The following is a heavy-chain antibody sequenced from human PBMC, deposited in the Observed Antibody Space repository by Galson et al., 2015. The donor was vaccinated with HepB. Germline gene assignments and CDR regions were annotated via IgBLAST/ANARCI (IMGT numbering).Heavy chain of an antibody. J-gene: IGHJ6*02. CDR3: ARESVAGSSWYTEDYYYYGMDV. D-gene: IGHD6-13*01. CDR2: ISSSSSTI. CDR1: GFTFSSYS. V-gene: IGHV3-48*04. Sequence: SLRLSCAASGFTFSSYSMNWVRQAPGKGLEWVSYISSSSSTIYYADSVKGRFTISRDNAKNSLYLQMNSLRAEDTAVYYCARESVAGSSWYTEDYYYYGMDVWGQGTTVTVSS.